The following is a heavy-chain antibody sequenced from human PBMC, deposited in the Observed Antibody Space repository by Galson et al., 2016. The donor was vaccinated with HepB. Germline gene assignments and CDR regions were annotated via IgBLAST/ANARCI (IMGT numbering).Heavy chain of an antibody. J-gene: IGHJ4*02. Sequence: SLRLSCAASGFTFSSYAMTWVRQAPGEGLEWVSSISGSGSTYYADSVKGRFTIARDNSKNTLYLQMNSLRVEDTAVFYCAKGHAANPGAPRVDYWGRGTPVTVSS. CDR3: AKGHAANPGAPRVDY. CDR1: GFTFSSYA. D-gene: IGHD1-26*01. CDR2: ISGSGST. V-gene: IGHV3-23*01.